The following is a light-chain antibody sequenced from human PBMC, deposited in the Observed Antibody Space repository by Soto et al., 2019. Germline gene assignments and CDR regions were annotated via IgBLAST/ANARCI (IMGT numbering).Light chain of an antibody. J-gene: IGKJ5*01. CDR2: GAS. CDR1: QTVRNNY. Sequence: EFVLTQSPCTLSLSPGERATLSCRASQTVRNNYLAWYQQKPGQAPRLLISGASSRATGIPDRFSGSGSGTDFTLTISRLEPEDFAVYYCQQYGSSLITFGQGTRLEIK. V-gene: IGKV3-20*01. CDR3: QQYGSSLIT.